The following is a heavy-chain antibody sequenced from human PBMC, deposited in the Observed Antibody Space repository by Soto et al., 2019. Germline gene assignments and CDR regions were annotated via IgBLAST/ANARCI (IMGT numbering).Heavy chain of an antibody. J-gene: IGHJ6*03. D-gene: IGHD6-13*01. CDR2: ISGSGGST. CDR1: GFTFSSYA. Sequence: GGSLRLSCAASGFTFSSYAMSWVRQAPGKGLEWVSAISGSGGSTYYADSVKGRFTISRDNSKNTLYLQMNSLRAEDTAVYYCAKDQFRVSLTYYYMDVWGKGTTVTVSS. CDR3: AKDQFRVSLTYYYMDV. V-gene: IGHV3-23*01.